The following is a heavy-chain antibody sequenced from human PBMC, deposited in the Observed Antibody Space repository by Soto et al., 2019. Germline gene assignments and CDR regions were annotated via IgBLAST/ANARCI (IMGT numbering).Heavy chain of an antibody. CDR1: GGTFSRHA. CDR3: PRGWGYDSNAYYSAY. D-gene: IGHD3-22*01. J-gene: IGHJ4*02. CDR2: IIPIFGTA. Sequence: QVQLVQSGAAVRKPGSSVKVSCTASGGTFSRHAISWVRQSPGQGLEWMGGIIPIFGTANHAQKFQGRVRIIADESTSTVYMEVSSLRSEDTAMDYCPRGWGYDSNAYYSAYWGQGTLVSVSS. V-gene: IGHV1-69*01.